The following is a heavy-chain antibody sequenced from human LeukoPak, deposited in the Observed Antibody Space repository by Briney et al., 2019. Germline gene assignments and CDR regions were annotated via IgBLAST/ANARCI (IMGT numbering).Heavy chain of an antibody. Sequence: KPSETLSLTCTVSGGSISSYYWSWIRQPPGKGLEWIGYIYYSGSTNYNPSLKSRVTISVDTSKNQFSLKLSSVTAADTAVYYCARGQYSGSFLGYYNWFDPWGQGTLVTVSS. CDR1: GGSISSYY. CDR3: ARGQYSGSFLGYYNWFDP. D-gene: IGHD1-26*01. J-gene: IGHJ5*02. CDR2: IYYSGST. V-gene: IGHV4-59*01.